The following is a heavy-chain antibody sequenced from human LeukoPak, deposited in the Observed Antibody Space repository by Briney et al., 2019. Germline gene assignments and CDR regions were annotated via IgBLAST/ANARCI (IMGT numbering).Heavy chain of an antibody. J-gene: IGHJ6*03. V-gene: IGHV1-46*01. CDR2: INPSGGST. CDR1: GYTFTSYY. CDR3: AREWGSRDGYNPYYMDV. D-gene: IGHD5-24*01. Sequence: GASVKVSCKASGYTFTSYYMHWVRQAPGQGLEWMGIINPSGGSTSYAQKFQGRVTMTRDTSTSTVYMELSSLRSEDTAVYYCAREWGSRDGYNPYYMDVWGKGTTVTVSS.